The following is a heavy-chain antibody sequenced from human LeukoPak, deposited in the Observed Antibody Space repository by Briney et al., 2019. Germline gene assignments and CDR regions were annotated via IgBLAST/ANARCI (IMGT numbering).Heavy chain of an antibody. CDR2: ISGSGADT. J-gene: IGHJ2*01. Sequence: PGGSLRLSCAASGFTLTNYGMSWVRQAPGKGLEWVSAISGSGADTYYADSVKGRCTISRDTSINTVYLQMNSLRAEDTALYYCAKGDNGGHWWYFDLWGRGTLVTVSS. V-gene: IGHV3-23*01. D-gene: IGHD2-8*01. CDR3: AKGDNGGHWWYFDL. CDR1: GFTLTNYG.